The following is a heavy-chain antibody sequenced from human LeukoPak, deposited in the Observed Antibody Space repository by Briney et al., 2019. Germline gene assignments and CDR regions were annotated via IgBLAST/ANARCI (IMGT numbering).Heavy chain of an antibody. CDR3: AKDRYGDPIGGPTYFDY. Sequence: GGSLRLSCAASGFTFSSYAMSWVRQAPGKGLEWVTVISYDGSKKYYVDSVKGRFTVSRDNSKNTLFLQMNSLRAEDTAVYYCAKDRYGDPIGGPTYFDYWGQGTLLTVSS. D-gene: IGHD3-10*01. CDR1: GFTFSSYA. CDR2: ISYDGSKK. V-gene: IGHV3-30*18. J-gene: IGHJ4*02.